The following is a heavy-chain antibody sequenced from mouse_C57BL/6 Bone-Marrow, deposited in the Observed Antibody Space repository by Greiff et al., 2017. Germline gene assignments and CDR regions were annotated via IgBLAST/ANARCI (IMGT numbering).Heavy chain of an antibody. V-gene: IGHV5-17*01. J-gene: IGHJ1*03. CDR3: ATLIYYFGSRYFDV. CDR2: ISSGSSTI. CDR1: GFTFSDYG. Sequence: EVQLQQSGGGLVKPGGSLKLSCAASGFTFSDYGMHWVRQATEKGLEWVAYISSGSSTIYYADTVKGRFTISRDNAKNALFLQMTSLRSEDTAMDYCATLIYYFGSRYFDVWGTGTTVTVSS. D-gene: IGHD1-1*01.